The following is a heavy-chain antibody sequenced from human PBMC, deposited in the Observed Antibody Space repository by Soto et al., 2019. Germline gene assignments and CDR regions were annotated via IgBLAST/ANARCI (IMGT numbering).Heavy chain of an antibody. D-gene: IGHD3-3*01. V-gene: IGHV1-46*03. CDR1: GYTFTSYY. CDR3: ARDAFYLYYDFWSGYSNWFDP. CDR2: INPSGGST. Sequence: ASVKVSCKASGYTFTSYYMHWVRHAPGQGLEWMGIINPSGGSTSYAQKFQGRVTMTRDTSTSTVYMELSSLRSEDTAVYYCARDAFYLYYDFWSGYSNWFDPWGQGALVTVSS. J-gene: IGHJ5*02.